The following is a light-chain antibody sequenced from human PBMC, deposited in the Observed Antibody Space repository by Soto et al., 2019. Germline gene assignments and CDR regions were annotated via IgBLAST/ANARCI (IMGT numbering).Light chain of an antibody. CDR2: AAS. CDR3: QKYNSAPPLT. CDR1: QGISNY. V-gene: IGKV1-27*01. J-gene: IGKJ4*01. Sequence: DIQMTQSPSSLSASVGDRVTITCRASQGISNYLAWYQQKPGKVPKLLIYAASTLQSGVPSRFSGSGSGTDFTLAISSLQPEDVATYYCQKYNSAPPLTFGGGTKVEIK.